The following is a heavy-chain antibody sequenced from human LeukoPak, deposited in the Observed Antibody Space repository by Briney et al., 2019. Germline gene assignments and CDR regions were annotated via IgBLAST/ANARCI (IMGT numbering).Heavy chain of an antibody. CDR2: ISPYNGNT. CDR3: ANAKRITIGGVIVLYALGI. D-gene: IGHD3-16*02. Sequence: GASVKVSCKASGYTFTSYGISWVRQAPGQGLEWMGWISPYNGNTNYAQKLQGRVTMTTDTSISTAYMELRRLRSDDTAVYYCANAKRITIGGVIVLYALGIWGQGAMVTVSS. V-gene: IGHV1-18*04. CDR1: GYTFTSYG. J-gene: IGHJ3*02.